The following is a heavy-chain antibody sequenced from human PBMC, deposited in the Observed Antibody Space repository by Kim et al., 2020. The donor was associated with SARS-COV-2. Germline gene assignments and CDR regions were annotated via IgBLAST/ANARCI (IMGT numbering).Heavy chain of an antibody. V-gene: IGHV1-24*01. J-gene: IGHJ6*02. D-gene: IGHD6-6*01. CDR1: GYTLTELS. CDR2: FDPEDGET. CDR3: ATFSSSSSPFYYYYGMDV. Sequence: ASVKVSCKVSGYTLTELSMHWVRQAPGKGLEWMGGFDPEDGETIYAQKFQGRVTMTEDTSTDTAYMELSSLRSEDTAVYYCATFSSSSSPFYYYYGMDVWGQGTTVTVSS.